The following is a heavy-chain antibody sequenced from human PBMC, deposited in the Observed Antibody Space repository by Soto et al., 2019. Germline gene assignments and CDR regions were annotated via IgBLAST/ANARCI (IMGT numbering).Heavy chain of an antibody. CDR1: GGSISSGDYY. D-gene: IGHD5-12*01. J-gene: IGHJ4*02. V-gene: IGHV4-30-4*01. Sequence: SLSLTCTVSGGSISSGDYYWSWIRQPPGKGLEWIGYIYYSGSTYYNPSLKGRVTISVDTSKNQFSLKLSPVTAADTAVYYCARDRGSGYDYGYFDYWGQGTLVTVSS. CDR3: ARDRGSGYDYGYFDY. CDR2: IYYSGST.